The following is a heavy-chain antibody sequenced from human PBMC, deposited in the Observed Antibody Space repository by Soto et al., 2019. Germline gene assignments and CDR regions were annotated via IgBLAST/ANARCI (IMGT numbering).Heavy chain of an antibody. CDR2: VYSSGST. CDR3: ARRTDTPNWFDP. Sequence: PSKTLSLTCTVSGDSISTYYWTWIRQPPGKGLEWLGFVYSSGSTNYNPSLRGRATISLDTSRNQFSLRLTSVTAADTAVYYCARRTDTPNWFDPWGQGTLVTASS. D-gene: IGHD1-1*01. J-gene: IGHJ5*02. V-gene: IGHV4-59*01. CDR1: GDSISTYY.